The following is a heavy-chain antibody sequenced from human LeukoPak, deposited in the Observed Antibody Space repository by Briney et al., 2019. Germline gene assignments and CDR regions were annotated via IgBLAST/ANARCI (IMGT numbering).Heavy chain of an antibody. CDR3: ARVPQGGYLFYYGMDV. D-gene: IGHD3-22*01. CDR1: GGTFSSYG. CDR2: ISAYNGNT. J-gene: IGHJ6*02. Sequence: ASVKVSCKASGGTFSSYGISWVRQAPGQGLEWMGWISAYNGNTNYAQKLQGRVTMTTDTSTSTAYMELRSLRSDDTAVYYCARVPQGGYLFYYGMDVWGQGTTVTVSS. V-gene: IGHV1-18*01.